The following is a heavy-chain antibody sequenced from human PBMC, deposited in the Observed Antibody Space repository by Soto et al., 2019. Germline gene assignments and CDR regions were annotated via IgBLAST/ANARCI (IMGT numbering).Heavy chain of an antibody. CDR3: ARVLGGESGYDYYFDY. CDR2: LNWNGGST. V-gene: IGHV3-20*01. Sequence: EVQLVESGGGVVRPGGSLRLSCAASGFTFDDYGMSWVRQAPGKGLEWVSGLNWNGGSTGYADSVKGRFTISRDNAKNSLYLQMNSLRAEDTALYHCARVLGGESGYDYYFDYWGQGTLVTVSS. CDR1: GFTFDDYG. J-gene: IGHJ4*02. D-gene: IGHD5-12*01.